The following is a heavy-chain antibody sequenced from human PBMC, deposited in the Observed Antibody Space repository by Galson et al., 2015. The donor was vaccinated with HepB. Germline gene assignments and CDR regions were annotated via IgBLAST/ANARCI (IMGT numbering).Heavy chain of an antibody. J-gene: IGHJ4*02. CDR2: INAGNGNT. V-gene: IGHV1-3*01. D-gene: IGHD6-19*01. Sequence: SVKVSCKASGYTFTSYAMHWVRQAPGQRLEWMGWINAGNGNTKYSQKFQGRVTITRDTYASTAYMELSSLRSEDTAVYYCARVGSSGSRFDYWGQGTLVTVSS. CDR1: GYTFTSYA. CDR3: ARVGSSGSRFDY.